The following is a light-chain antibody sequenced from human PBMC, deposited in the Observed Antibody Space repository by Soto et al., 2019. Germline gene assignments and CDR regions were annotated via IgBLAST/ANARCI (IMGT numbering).Light chain of an antibody. CDR2: DVG. J-gene: IGLJ1*01. CDR1: NSDVGSYNR. Sequence: QSALTQPPSVSASPGQSVTISCTGTNSDVGSYNRVSWYQQPPGAAPKLLIYDVGNRPSGVPDRFSVSKSGSTASLTISGLQAEDEADYYCSSFTSSSTYVFGTGTKLTVL. V-gene: IGLV2-18*02. CDR3: SSFTSSSTYV.